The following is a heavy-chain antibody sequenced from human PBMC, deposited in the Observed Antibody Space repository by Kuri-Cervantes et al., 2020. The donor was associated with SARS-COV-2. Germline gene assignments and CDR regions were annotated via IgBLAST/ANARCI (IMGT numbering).Heavy chain of an antibody. CDR1: GLTFSTYS. CDR3: ARDEDYAFDY. D-gene: IGHD4-17*01. J-gene: IGHJ4*02. Sequence: GGSLRLSCATSGLTFSTYSMNWVRQAPGKGLEWVSYISGSSSRIYYADSVKGRFTISRDYAKNSVYLQMKSLRAEDTAVYYCARDEDYAFDYWGQGTLVTVSS. CDR2: ISGSSSRI. V-gene: IGHV3-48*01.